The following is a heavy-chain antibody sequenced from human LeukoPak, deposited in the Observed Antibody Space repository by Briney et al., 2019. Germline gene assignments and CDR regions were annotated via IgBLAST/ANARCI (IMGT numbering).Heavy chain of an antibody. Sequence: GSLRLSCAASGFTVSSNYMSWVRQAPGKGLEWVSVIYSGGSTYYADSVKGRFTISRDNSKNTLYLQMNSLRAEDTAVYYCASGSWYRVGFDYWGQGTLVTVSS. V-gene: IGHV3-66*01. CDR3: ASGSWYRVGFDY. CDR2: IYSGGST. J-gene: IGHJ4*02. CDR1: GFTVSSNY. D-gene: IGHD6-13*01.